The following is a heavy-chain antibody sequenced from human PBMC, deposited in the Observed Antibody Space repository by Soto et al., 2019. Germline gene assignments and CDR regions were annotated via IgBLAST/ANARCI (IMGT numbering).Heavy chain of an antibody. V-gene: IGHV3-30*18. D-gene: IGHD2-2*03. J-gene: IGHJ4*01. CDR2: TSYDGRSS. Sequence: QVQLVESGGGVVQPGRSLRLSCAASGFTFTSYDIYWVRQAPGKGLEWVAVTSYDGRSSYYTDSVKGRFTISRDNSKTKLQLQKNTLWAEDAATYCFAKLVWLDIVDGGHGTLVPISS. CDR3: AKLVWLDIVD. CDR1: GFTFTSYD.